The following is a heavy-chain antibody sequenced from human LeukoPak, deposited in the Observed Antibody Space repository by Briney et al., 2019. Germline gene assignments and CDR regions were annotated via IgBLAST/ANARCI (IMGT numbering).Heavy chain of an antibody. J-gene: IGHJ4*02. Sequence: SETLCLTCAVSGYSLSRGYYRGWIRPPPGKGLEGIGSIYNSGSTYYNPSLKSRVTISVDTSKNQFSLKLSSVTAADTAVYYCARVATTTNPPQRPFDYWGQGTLVTVSS. D-gene: IGHD4-11*01. V-gene: IGHV4-38-2*01. CDR3: ARVATTTNPPQRPFDY. CDR2: IYNSGST. CDR1: GYSLSRGYY.